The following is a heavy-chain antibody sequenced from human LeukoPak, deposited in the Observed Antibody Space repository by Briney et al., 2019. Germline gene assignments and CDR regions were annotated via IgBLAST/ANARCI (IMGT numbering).Heavy chain of an antibody. CDR1: GFAFNFYA. J-gene: IGHJ4*02. CDR2: INANGINT. D-gene: IGHD2-2*01. V-gene: IGHV3-23*01. CDR3: AGVSSYCGSISCKEPLGY. Sequence: GGSLRLSCAASGFAFNFYAMSWVRQAPGKGLQWVSTINANGINTYYADSVRGRFTISRDNSKDTLYLQLNSLRAEDTAVYFCAGVSSYCGSISCKEPLGYWGLGTLVAVSS.